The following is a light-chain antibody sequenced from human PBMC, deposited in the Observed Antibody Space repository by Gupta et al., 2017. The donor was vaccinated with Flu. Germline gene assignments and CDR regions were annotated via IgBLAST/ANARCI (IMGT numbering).Light chain of an antibody. CDR1: QTLPNNY. V-gene: IGKV3D-20*02. CDR2: VSS. Sequence: DIILTQSPDSLSLSPGDSATLSCRASQTLPNNYIAWYQQKPGQAPGLLMYVSSSRAAGISDNFSGSGSGADFTLKIARMGAEDFAVYFCKQYVAALPTFGDGTRVE. CDR3: KQYVAALPT. J-gene: IGKJ4*01.